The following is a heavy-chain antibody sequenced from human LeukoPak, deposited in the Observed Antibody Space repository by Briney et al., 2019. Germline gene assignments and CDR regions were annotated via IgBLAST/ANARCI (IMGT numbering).Heavy chain of an antibody. CDR1: GGSISSYY. D-gene: IGHD1-26*01. CDR2: IYYSGST. CDR3: ARHFDPRSEVGATFFLSGYYFDY. J-gene: IGHJ4*02. Sequence: SETLSLTCTVSGGSISSYYWSWIRQPPGKGLEWIGYIYYSGSTNYNPSLKSRVTISVDTSKNQFSLKLSSVTAADTAVYFCARHFDPRSEVGATFFLSGYYFDYWGQGTLVTVSS. V-gene: IGHV4-59*08.